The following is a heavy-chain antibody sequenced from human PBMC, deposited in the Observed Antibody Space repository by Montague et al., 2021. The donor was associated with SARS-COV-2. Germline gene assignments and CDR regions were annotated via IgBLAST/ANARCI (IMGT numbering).Heavy chain of an antibody. CDR2: INHGGSP. D-gene: IGHD2-2*01. V-gene: IGHV4-34*01. Sequence: SETLSLTCAVHGTSFSGHYWNWIRQPPGKGLEWIGEINHGGSPKYSPSLKSRVIILADTSKNQFSLKLSSVTAADTAVYYCARRQPAAVPSHSIWDGQRDYYYYMDVWERGTTVTVS. CDR3: ARRQPAAVPSHSIWDGQRDYYYYMDV. CDR1: GTSFSGHY. J-gene: IGHJ6*03.